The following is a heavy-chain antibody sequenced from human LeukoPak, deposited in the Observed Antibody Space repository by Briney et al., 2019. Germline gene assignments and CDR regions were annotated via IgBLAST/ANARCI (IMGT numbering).Heavy chain of an antibody. V-gene: IGHV4-59*01. CDR2: IYYRVTS. Sequence: SETLSLTCTASGDSISTYYWSWIRQPPGKGLEWIGYIYYRVTSDYNPSLKSRVTMSVDMSTRQISLKLSSVTAADTAVYYCARAVGGDGSGSLWGPGTLVTVSS. D-gene: IGHD3-10*01. J-gene: IGHJ4*02. CDR1: GDSISTYY. CDR3: ARAVGGDGSGSL.